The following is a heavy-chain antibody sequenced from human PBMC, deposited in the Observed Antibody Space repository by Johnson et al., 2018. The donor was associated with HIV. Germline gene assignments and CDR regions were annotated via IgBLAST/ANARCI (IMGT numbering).Heavy chain of an antibody. CDR1: GFTFDDYA. CDR2: ISWNSGSI. J-gene: IGHJ3*02. CDR3: AKDLLESHLGGSASDI. Sequence: EVQLVESGGGLVQPGRSLRLSCAASGFTFDDYAMHWGRQAPGKGLEWVSGISWNSGSIGYADSVKGRFTISRDNAKNSLYLQMNSLRPEDTDLYYCAKDLLESHLGGSASDIWGQGTMVTVSS. D-gene: IGHD3-10*01. V-gene: IGHV3-9*01.